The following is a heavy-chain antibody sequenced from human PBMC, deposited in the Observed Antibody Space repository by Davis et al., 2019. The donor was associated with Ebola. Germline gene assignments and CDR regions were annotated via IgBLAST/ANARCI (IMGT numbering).Heavy chain of an antibody. J-gene: IGHJ4*02. V-gene: IGHV4-39*02. CDR3: AKDRKYSIFDT. CDR2: IYYSGST. D-gene: IGHD2-15*01. Sequence: MPSETLSLTCTVSGGSISSSSYYWGWIRQPPGKGLEWIGSIYYSGSTYYNPSLKSRVTISVDTSKNQFSLKLSSVTAADTAVYYCAKDRKYSIFDTWGQGTLVTVSS. CDR1: GGSISSSSYY.